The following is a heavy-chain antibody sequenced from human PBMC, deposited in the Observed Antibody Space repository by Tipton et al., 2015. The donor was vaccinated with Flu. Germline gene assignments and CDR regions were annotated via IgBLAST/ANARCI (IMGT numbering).Heavy chain of an antibody. J-gene: IGHJ3*02. CDR2: IYSGGST. CDR1: GFTVSSNY. CDR3: ASGWFGRLWNAFDI. V-gene: IGHV3-53*01. Sequence: SLRLSCAASGFTVSSNYMSWVRQAPGKGLAWVSVIYSGGSTYYADSVKGRFTISRDNSKNTLYLQMNSLRAEDTAVYYCASGWFGRLWNAFDIWGQGTMVTVSS. D-gene: IGHD3-10*01.